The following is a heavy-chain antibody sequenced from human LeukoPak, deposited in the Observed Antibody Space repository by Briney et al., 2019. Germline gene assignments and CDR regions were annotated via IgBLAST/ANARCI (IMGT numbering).Heavy chain of an antibody. CDR1: GVPFSNYA. CDR2: ISGSGGSI. V-gene: IGHV3-23*01. D-gene: IGHD2-15*01. CDR3: AKDRAMVVAATGWFDP. J-gene: IGHJ5*02. Sequence: GGSLRLSCEASGVPFSNYAMSWVRQAPGKGLEWVSAISGSGGSIYYADSVKGRFTISRDNSKNTLYLQMNSLRAEDTAVYYCAKDRAMVVAATGWFDPWGQGTLVTVSS.